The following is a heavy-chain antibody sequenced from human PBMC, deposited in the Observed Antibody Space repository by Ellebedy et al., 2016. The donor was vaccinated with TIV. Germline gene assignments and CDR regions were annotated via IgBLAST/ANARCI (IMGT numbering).Heavy chain of an antibody. J-gene: IGHJ4*02. V-gene: IGHV3-7*01. CDR1: GFTFSSYW. D-gene: IGHD3-10*01. CDR3: TRDLYDYGSGVPGY. CDR2: IKENGNDK. Sequence: GGSLRLSXAASGFTFSSYWMTWVRQAPGKGLEWVANIKENGNDKYYVNSVKGRFTISRDNAKNSLYLQMNSLTAEDTAVYYCTRDLYDYGSGVPGYWGQGTLVTVSS.